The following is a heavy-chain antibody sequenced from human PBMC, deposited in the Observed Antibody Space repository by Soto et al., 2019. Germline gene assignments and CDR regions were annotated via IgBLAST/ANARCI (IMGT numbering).Heavy chain of an antibody. J-gene: IGHJ3*02. Sequence: ASVKVSCKASGYTFTGYYMHWVRQAPGQGLEWMGWINPNSGGTNYAQKFQGWVTMTRDTSISTAYMELSRLRSDDTAVYYCGRVSGAYVGAFDIWGKGTMVTVSS. CDR3: GRVSGAYVGAFDI. D-gene: IGHD3-16*01. V-gene: IGHV1-2*04. CDR2: INPNSGGT. CDR1: GYTFTGYY.